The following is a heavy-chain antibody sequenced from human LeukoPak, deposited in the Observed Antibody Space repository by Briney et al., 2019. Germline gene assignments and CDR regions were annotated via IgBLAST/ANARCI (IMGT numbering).Heavy chain of an antibody. CDR3: ARASAAAGSDY. Sequence: SVKVSCKASGGTFSSYAISWVRQAPGQGPEWMGRIIPILGIANYAQKFQGRVTITADKSTSTAYMELSSLRSEDTAVYYCARASAAAGSDYWGQGTLVTVSS. CDR1: GGTFSSYA. CDR2: IIPILGIA. D-gene: IGHD6-13*01. V-gene: IGHV1-69*04. J-gene: IGHJ4*02.